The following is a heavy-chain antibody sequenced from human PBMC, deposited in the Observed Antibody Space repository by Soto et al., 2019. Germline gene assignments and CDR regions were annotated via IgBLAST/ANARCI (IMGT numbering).Heavy chain of an antibody. CDR3: AKASLAFGGVIAYYFDN. CDR2: IGTSGKDT. J-gene: IGHJ4*02. CDR1: GFTFSTSA. V-gene: IGHV3-64D*06. Sequence: EVVLVESGGGLVQPGGSLRLSCSASGFTFSTSAMHWVRQAPGKGLQYISAIGTSGKDTYYTESVKGRFTISRDNSKNTVYLQMSTLRPEDTAVYYCAKASLAFGGVIAYYFDNWGQGTPVTVSS. D-gene: IGHD3-16*01.